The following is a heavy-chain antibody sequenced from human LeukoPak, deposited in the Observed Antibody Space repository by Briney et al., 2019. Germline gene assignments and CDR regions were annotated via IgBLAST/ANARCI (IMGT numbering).Heavy chain of an antibody. CDR1: GFTFSSYG. Sequence: PGGSLRLSCAASGFTFSSYGMHWVRQAPGKGLEWVAVIWYDGSNKYYADSVKGRFTISRDNSKNTLYLQMNSLRAEDTAVYYCASDSSSSPAYYHYYMDAWGKGTTVTVSS. CDR2: IWYDGSNK. CDR3: ASDSSSSPAYYHYYMDA. J-gene: IGHJ6*03. D-gene: IGHD6-13*01. V-gene: IGHV3-33*01.